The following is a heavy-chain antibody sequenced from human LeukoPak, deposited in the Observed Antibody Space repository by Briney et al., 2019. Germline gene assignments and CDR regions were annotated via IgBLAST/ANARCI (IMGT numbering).Heavy chain of an antibody. J-gene: IGHJ4*02. CDR1: GGSISSSSYY. CDR3: ARIPIAGFYDSSGYSDY. CDR2: IYYSGST. Sequence: SETLSLTCTVSGGSISSSSYYWGWIRQPPGKGLEWIGSIYYSGSTYYNPSLKSRVTISVDKSKNQFSLKLSSVTAADTAVYYCARIPIAGFYDSSGYSDYWGQGTLVTVSS. V-gene: IGHV4-39*07. D-gene: IGHD3-22*01.